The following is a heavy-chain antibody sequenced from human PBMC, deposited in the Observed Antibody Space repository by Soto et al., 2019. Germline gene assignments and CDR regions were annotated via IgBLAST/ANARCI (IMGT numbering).Heavy chain of an antibody. CDR2: INAGNGNT. V-gene: IGHV1-3*01. Sequence: ASVKVSCKASGYTFTSYAMHWVRQAPGQRLEWMGWINAGNGNTKYSQKFQGRVTITRDTSASTAYMELSSLRSEDTAVYYCARAVGVATVSFDYWGQGTLVTSPQ. CDR3: ARAVGVATVSFDY. J-gene: IGHJ4*02. D-gene: IGHD5-12*01. CDR1: GYTFTSYA.